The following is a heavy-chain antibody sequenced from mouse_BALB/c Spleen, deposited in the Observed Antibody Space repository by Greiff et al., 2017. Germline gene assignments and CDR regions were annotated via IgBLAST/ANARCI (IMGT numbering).Heavy chain of an antibody. D-gene: IGHD2-14*01. CDR1: GFTFSSYT. CDR3: ARGLGYGYAMDY. J-gene: IGHJ4*01. Sequence: EVQGVESGGGLVQPGGSLKLSCAASGFTFSSYTMSWVRQTPEKRLEWVAYISNGGGSTYYPDTVKGRFTISRDNAKNTLYLQMSSLKSEDTAMYYCARGLGYGYAMDYWGQGTSVTVSS. V-gene: IGHV5-12-2*01. CDR2: ISNGGGST.